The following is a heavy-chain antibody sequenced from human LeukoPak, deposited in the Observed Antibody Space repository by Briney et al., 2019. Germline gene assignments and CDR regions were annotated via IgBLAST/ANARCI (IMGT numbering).Heavy chain of an antibody. J-gene: IGHJ4*02. CDR2: ISSSSSYI. CDR1: GFTFSSYS. Sequence: GGSLRLSCAASGFTFSSYSMNWVRQAPGKGLEWVSSISSSSSYIYYADSVKGRFTISRDNAKNSLYLQMNSLRAKDTAVYYCAREVAGYADYWGQGTLVTVSS. V-gene: IGHV3-21*01. D-gene: IGHD5-12*01. CDR3: AREVAGYADY.